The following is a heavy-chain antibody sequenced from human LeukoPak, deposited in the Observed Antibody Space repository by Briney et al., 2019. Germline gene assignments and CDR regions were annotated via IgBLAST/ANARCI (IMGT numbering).Heavy chain of an antibody. J-gene: IGHJ5*02. CDR2: ISYDGSNK. V-gene: IGHV3-30*03. D-gene: IGHD6-6*01. Sequence: PGGSLRLSCAASGFTFSSYGMHWVRQAPGKGLEWVAVISYDGSNKYYADSVKGRFTISRDNAKNSLYLQMNSLRAEDTAVYYCARVRYSSSSGRWFDPWGQGTLVTVSS. CDR1: GFTFSSYG. CDR3: ARVRYSSSSGRWFDP.